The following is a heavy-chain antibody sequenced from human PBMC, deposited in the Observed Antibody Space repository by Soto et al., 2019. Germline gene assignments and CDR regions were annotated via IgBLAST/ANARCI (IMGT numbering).Heavy chain of an antibody. J-gene: IGHJ6*02. Sequence: VQLVQSGAEVKKPGSSVKVSCKASGGTFSSYAISWVRQAPGQGLEWMGGIIPIFGTANYAQKFQGRVTITADESTSTAYMELSSLRSEDTAVYYCARDKRNTAIGARKGYYGMDVWGQGTTVTVSS. CDR3: ARDKRNTAIGARKGYYGMDV. CDR1: GGTFSSYA. D-gene: IGHD5-18*01. CDR2: IIPIFGTA. V-gene: IGHV1-69*01.